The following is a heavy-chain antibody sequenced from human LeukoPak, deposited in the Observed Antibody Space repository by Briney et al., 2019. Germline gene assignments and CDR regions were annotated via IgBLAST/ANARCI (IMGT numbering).Heavy chain of an antibody. Sequence: GGSLRLSCAASGFTFSSYGMHWVRQAPGKGLEWVAVISYDGSNKYYADSVKGRFTISRDNSKNTLYLQMNSLRAEDTAVYYCAKGSTYSSGWIDYWGQGTLVTVSS. D-gene: IGHD6-19*01. V-gene: IGHV3-30*18. CDR2: ISYDGSNK. CDR3: AKGSTYSSGWIDY. J-gene: IGHJ4*02. CDR1: GFTFSSYG.